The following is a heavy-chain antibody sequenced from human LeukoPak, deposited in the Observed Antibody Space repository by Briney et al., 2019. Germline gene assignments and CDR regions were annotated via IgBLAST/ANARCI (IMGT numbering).Heavy chain of an antibody. CDR3: AKDQPFWSGSDY. CDR1: GFTFSVYG. J-gene: IGHJ4*02. V-gene: IGHV3-30*02. D-gene: IGHD3-3*01. CDR2: IRYDGSNK. Sequence: GGSLRLSCAASGFTFSVYGIHWVRQAPGKGLEWVAFIRYDGSNKYYADSVKGRFTISRDNSKNTLYLQMNSLRAEDTAVYYCAKDQPFWSGSDYWGQGTLATVSS.